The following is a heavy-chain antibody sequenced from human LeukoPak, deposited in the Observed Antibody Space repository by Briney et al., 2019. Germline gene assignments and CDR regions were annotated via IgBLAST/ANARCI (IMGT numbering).Heavy chain of an antibody. J-gene: IGHJ6*04. CDR2: IVVGSGNT. CDR3: AARGIVVVPAAMDAYYYGIDV. Sequence: SVKVSCKASGFTFTSSAVQWVRQARGQRLEWIGWIVVGSGNTNYAQKFQERVTITRDMSTSTAYMELSSLRSEDTAVYYCAARGIVVVPAAMDAYYYGIDVWGKGTTVTVSS. D-gene: IGHD2-2*01. CDR1: GFTFTSSA. V-gene: IGHV1-58*01.